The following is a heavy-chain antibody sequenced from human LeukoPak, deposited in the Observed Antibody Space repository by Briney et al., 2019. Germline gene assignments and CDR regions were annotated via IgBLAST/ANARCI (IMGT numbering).Heavy chain of an antibody. J-gene: IGHJ6*02. V-gene: IGHV4-30-2*01. CDR1: GGSISSGRYY. CDR2: IYLSAGT. CDR3: ARGYSSGWSPLYYYYGMDV. Sequence: PLETLSLTCTVSGGSISSGRYYWSWIRQPPGKGLEWIGYIYLSAGTYDNPSLNYNPSLKSRVTISVDTSKNQFSLKLSSVTAADTAVYYCARGYSSGWSPLYYYYGMDVWGQGTMVTVSS. D-gene: IGHD6-19*01.